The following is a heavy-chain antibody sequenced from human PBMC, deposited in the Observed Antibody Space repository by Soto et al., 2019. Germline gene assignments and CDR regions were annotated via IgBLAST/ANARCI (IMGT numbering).Heavy chain of an antibody. CDR1: GFTFTNSA. CDR3: ARSGDYARADYYMDV. CDR2: IVVGSGNT. J-gene: IGHJ6*03. Sequence: ASVKVSCKASGFTFTNSAVQWVRQARGQRLEWIGWIVVGSGNTNYAQKFHKRVTMTRNTSISTAYMELSSLRSEDTAVYYCARSGDYARADYYMDVWGKGTTVTVSS. V-gene: IGHV1-58*01. D-gene: IGHD4-17*01.